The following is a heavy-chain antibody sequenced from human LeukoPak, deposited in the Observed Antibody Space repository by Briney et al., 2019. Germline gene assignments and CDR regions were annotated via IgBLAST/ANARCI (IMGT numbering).Heavy chain of an antibody. Sequence: SETLSLTCTVSGGSLSTSSYYWGWIRQPPGKGLEWIGGIYYSGSTYYNPSLKSRVTISVDTSKNQFSLKLSSVTAADTAVYYCARHSSVLPFDYWGQGTLVAVSS. V-gene: IGHV4-39*01. CDR2: IYYSGST. J-gene: IGHJ4*02. CDR3: ARHSSVLPFDY. D-gene: IGHD3-10*01. CDR1: GGSLSTSSYY.